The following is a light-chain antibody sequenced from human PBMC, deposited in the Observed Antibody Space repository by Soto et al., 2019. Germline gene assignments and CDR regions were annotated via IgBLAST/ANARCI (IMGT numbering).Light chain of an antibody. CDR1: SGHSSYA. Sequence: QPVLTQSPSASASLGASVKLTCTLSSGHSSYAIAWHQQQPEKGPRYLMKLNIDGSHSKGDGIPDRFSGSSSGAERYLTISSLQSEDEADYYCQTWDTGIRVVFGGGTKLTAL. J-gene: IGLJ2*01. CDR3: QTWDTGIRVV. CDR2: LNIDGSH. V-gene: IGLV4-69*01.